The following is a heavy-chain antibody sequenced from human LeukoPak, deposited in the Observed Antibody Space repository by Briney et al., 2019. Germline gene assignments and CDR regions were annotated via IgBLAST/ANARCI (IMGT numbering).Heavy chain of an antibody. J-gene: IGHJ4*02. Sequence: PGGSLRLSCAASGFTFSDYYMSWIRQAPGKGLEWVSYISSGSSAIFSADALKGRFTISRDDAKNLLYLDMNSLRAEDTAVYYCARGHTAVTRHFDFWGQGTLVTVSS. CDR3: ARGHTAVTRHFDF. D-gene: IGHD4-17*01. V-gene: IGHV3-11*04. CDR1: GFTFSDYY. CDR2: ISSGSSAI.